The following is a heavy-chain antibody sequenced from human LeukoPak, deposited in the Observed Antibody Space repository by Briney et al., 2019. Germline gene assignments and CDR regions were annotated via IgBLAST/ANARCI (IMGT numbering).Heavy chain of an antibody. CDR3: AHSGGPTIFGDYYFDY. CDR1: GFSLSTSGVG. V-gene: IGHV2-5*02. D-gene: IGHD3-3*01. J-gene: IGHJ4*02. CDR2: IYWDDDK. Sequence: ESGPTLVNAPQTLTLTCTFSGFSLSTSGVGVGWIRQPPGKALEWLALIYWDDDKRYSPSLKSRLTITKDTSKNQVVLTMTNMDPVDTATYYCAHSGGPTIFGDYYFDYWGQGTLVTVSS.